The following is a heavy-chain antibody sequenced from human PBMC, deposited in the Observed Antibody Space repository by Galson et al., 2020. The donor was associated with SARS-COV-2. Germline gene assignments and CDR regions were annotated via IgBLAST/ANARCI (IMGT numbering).Heavy chain of an antibody. D-gene: IGHD2-2*02. J-gene: IGHJ5*02. CDR1: GFSLSDYE. V-gene: IGHV3-48*03. CDR3: ARHYQLLYRDYDL. CDR2: ISGGSSSI. Sequence: GESLKISCVGSGFSLSDYEMNWVRQAPGKGLEWVSYISGGSSSIYYADSVEGRFTISRDNARNSLYLQMNSLRVEDTAVYFCARHYQLLYRDYDLWGQGTLVTVSS.